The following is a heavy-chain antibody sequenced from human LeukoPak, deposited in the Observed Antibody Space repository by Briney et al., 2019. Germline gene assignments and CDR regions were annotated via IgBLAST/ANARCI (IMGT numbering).Heavy chain of an antibody. Sequence: PGGSLRLSCAASEFTFSGYAMHWVRQAPGRGLEWVAVVSSEGSNKYYADSVKGRFTISSDNSKNTLFLQMNSLRAEDTAVYYCSRGREWELPPSGMDVWGQGTTVTVSS. D-gene: IGHD1-26*01. V-gene: IGHV3-30-3*01. J-gene: IGHJ6*02. CDR2: VSSEGSNK. CDR1: EFTFSGYA. CDR3: SRGREWELPPSGMDV.